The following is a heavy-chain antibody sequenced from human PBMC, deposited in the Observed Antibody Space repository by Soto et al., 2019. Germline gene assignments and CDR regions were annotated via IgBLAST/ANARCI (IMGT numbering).Heavy chain of an antibody. CDR3: ARARLDTPALDY. CDR1: GFTFSPYA. Sequence: QVQLVESGGGVVQPGRSLRLSCAASGFTFSPYAMHWVRQAPGKGLEWVAVISYDGNNKNYADSVKGRLAISRDNSRNTLCLQMNSLRAEDTAVYYCARARLDTPALDYWGQGTLVTVSS. D-gene: IGHD2-2*01. CDR2: ISYDGNNK. V-gene: IGHV3-30*09. J-gene: IGHJ4*02.